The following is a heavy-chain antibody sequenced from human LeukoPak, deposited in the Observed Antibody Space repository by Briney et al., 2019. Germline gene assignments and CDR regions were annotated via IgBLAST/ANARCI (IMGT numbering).Heavy chain of an antibody. V-gene: IGHV4-59*01. CDR1: GGSISSYY. CDR2: IYYSVST. CDR3: ARAGRYYDFWSGYSAPTWFDP. D-gene: IGHD3-3*01. J-gene: IGHJ5*02. Sequence: SETLSLTCTVSGGSISSYYWSWIRQPPGKGLEWIGYIYYSVSTNYNPSLKSGVTISVDTSKNQFSLKLSSVTAADTAVYYCARAGRYYDFWSGYSAPTWFDPWGQGTLVTVSS.